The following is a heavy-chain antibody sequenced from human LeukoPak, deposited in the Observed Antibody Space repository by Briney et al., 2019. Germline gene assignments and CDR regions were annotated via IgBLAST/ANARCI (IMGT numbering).Heavy chain of an antibody. CDR2: INPNSGGT. CDR1: GYTFTVYY. V-gene: IGHV1-2*02. Sequence: ASVKVSCKASGYTFTVYYMHWVRQAPGQGLEWMGWINPNSGGTNYAQKFQGRVTMTRDTSISTAYMELSRLRSDDTAVYYCARVNPKRDGYNGNPSYWGQGTLVTVSS. CDR3: ARVNPKRDGYNGNPSY. J-gene: IGHJ4*02. D-gene: IGHD5-24*01.